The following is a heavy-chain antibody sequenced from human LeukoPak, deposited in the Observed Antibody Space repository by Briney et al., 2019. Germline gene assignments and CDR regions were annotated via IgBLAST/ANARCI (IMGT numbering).Heavy chain of an antibody. J-gene: IGHJ5*02. CDR1: GGSISSYY. CDR2: IYYSGST. D-gene: IGHD3-10*01. Sequence: SETLSLTCTVSGGSISSYYWSWIRQPPGKGLEWIGYIYYSGSTNYNPSLKSRVTISVDTSKNQFSLKLSSVTAADTAVYYCARAAMVRGVAWFHPWGQGTLVTVSS. CDR3: ARAAMVRGVAWFHP. V-gene: IGHV4-59*01.